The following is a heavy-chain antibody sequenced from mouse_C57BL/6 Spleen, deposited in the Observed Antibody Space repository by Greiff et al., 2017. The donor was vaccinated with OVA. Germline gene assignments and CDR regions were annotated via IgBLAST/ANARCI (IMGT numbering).Heavy chain of an antibody. CDR3: TTGRAVLQVY. Sequence: EVQLQQSGAELVRPGASVKLSCTASGFNIKDDYMHWVKQRPEQGLEWIGWIDPENGDTEYASKFQGKATITADTSSNTAYLQLSSLTSEDTAVHYCTTGRAVLQVYWGQGTTLTVSS. CDR2: IDPENGDT. CDR1: GFNIKDDY. D-gene: IGHD1-1*01. V-gene: IGHV14-4*01. J-gene: IGHJ2*01.